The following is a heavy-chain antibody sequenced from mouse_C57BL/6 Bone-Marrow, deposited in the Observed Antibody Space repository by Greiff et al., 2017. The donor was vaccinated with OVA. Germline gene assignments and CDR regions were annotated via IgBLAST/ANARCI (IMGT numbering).Heavy chain of an antibody. V-gene: IGHV1-12*01. CDR3: ARQLGYYFDY. D-gene: IGHD4-1*02. J-gene: IGHJ2*01. CDR2: IYPGNGDT. Sequence: QPGAELVRPGASVKMSCKASGYTFTSYYMHWVKQTPRQGLEWIGAIYPGNGDTSYNQKFKGKATLTVDKSSSTAYMQLSSLTSEDSAVYCCARQLGYYFDYWGQGTTLTVSS. CDR1: GYTFTSYY.